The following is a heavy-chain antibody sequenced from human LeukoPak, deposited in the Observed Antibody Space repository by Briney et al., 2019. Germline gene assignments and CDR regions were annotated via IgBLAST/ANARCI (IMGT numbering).Heavy chain of an antibody. D-gene: IGHD3-3*02. V-gene: IGHV3-30*04. CDR3: ARDSTGYWYFDL. J-gene: IGHJ2*01. CDR2: VASDGNDK. Sequence: GGSLRLSCAASGFTFSRYAMHWVRQAPGKGLEWVAVVASDGNDKHHADSVKGRFTISRDNSKNTLYLQMNSLRAEDTAVYYCARDSTGYWYFDLWGRGTLVSVSS. CDR1: GFTFSRYA.